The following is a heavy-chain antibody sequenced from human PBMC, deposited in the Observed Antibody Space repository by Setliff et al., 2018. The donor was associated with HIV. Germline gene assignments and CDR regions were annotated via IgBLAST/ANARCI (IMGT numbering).Heavy chain of an antibody. D-gene: IGHD3-10*01. CDR1: GYLFTGYY. J-gene: IGHJ4*02. V-gene: IGHV1-2*02. CDR2: INVNSGGT. Sequence: GSVKVSCKASGYLFTGYYMHWVRQAPGQGLEWMGWINVNSGGTKYAQKFQGRVTMTRDTSISTAYMEVSSLRSDDTAVYYCAREGSPIYYFDYWSQGTLVTVSS. CDR3: AREGSPIYYFDY.